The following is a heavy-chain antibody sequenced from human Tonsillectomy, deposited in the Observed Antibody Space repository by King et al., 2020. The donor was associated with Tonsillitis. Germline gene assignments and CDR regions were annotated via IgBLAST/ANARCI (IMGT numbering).Heavy chain of an antibody. D-gene: IGHD2-8*01. CDR3: ARGLMPGMLDP. Sequence: VQLVESGGGLVQPGGSLRLSCAASGSTFSRHWMHWVRHAPGKGLIWVSRINGDGNSTSYADSVKGRFTISRDNAKNTLYLQMNSLRAEGTAMYYCARGLMPGMLDPWGQGTLVTVSS. V-gene: IGHV3-74*01. J-gene: IGHJ5*02. CDR1: GSTFSRHW. CDR2: INGDGNST.